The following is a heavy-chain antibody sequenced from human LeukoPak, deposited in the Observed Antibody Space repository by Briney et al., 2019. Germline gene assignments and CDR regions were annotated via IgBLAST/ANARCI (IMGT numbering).Heavy chain of an antibody. Sequence: GGSLRLSCAASGFTFSGYSMNWVRQAPGKGLEWLSYISSGSSAIYYSDSVKGRFTNSRDNAKNSLYLQMNSLRAEDTAVYYCARVRSTSSFDYWGQGTLVTVSS. D-gene: IGHD2-2*01. CDR2: ISSGSSAI. J-gene: IGHJ4*02. CDR3: ARVRSTSSFDY. V-gene: IGHV3-48*01. CDR1: GFTFSGYS.